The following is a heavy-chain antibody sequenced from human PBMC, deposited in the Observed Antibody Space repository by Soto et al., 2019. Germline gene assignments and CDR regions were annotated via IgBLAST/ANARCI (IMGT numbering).Heavy chain of an antibody. J-gene: IGHJ4*02. CDR2: IYNSGRY. D-gene: IGHD1-1*01. CDR3: ARTLPNRQLFDS. V-gene: IGHV4-61*08. Sequence: SETLSLTCTVSCGSISSGDYYWSWIRQPPGKGLEWIGYIYNSGRYNYNPSLESRLTISIDTSKNQFSLRLASVTAADTAVYYCARTLPNRQLFDSWSQGTLVTVSS. CDR1: CGSISSGDYY.